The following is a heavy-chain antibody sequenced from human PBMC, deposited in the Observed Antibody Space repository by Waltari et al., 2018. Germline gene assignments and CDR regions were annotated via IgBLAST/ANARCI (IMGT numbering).Heavy chain of an antibody. CDR1: GFTVGNNY. J-gene: IGHJ3*02. D-gene: IGHD7-27*01. CDR2: IYSGGDT. Sequence: EVQLVASGGGLILPGVSLRLSCEVSGFTVGNNYIGWVHQAPGKGLEWVSVIYSGGDTYDADAVRGRFTISRDNSKNTLYLQMNSLRVEDTALYYCATWTGGSLGAFDNWGQGTMVTVSS. V-gene: IGHV3-53*01. CDR3: ATWTGGSLGAFDN.